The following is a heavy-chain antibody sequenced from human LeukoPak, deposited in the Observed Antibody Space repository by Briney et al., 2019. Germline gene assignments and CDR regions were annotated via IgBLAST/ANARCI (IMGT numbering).Heavy chain of an antibody. Sequence: GASVKVSCKASGYTFTSYGISWVRQAPGQGLEWMGWINPNSGGTNYAQKFQGRVTMTRDTSISAAYMELSRLRSDDTAVYYCARDHAFDIWGQGTMVTVSS. V-gene: IGHV1-2*02. CDR3: ARDHAFDI. J-gene: IGHJ3*02. CDR1: GYTFTSYG. CDR2: INPNSGGT.